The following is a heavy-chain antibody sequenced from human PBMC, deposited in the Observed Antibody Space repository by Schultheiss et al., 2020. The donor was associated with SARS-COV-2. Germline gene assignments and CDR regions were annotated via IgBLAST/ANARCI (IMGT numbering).Heavy chain of an antibody. V-gene: IGHV4-4*02. CDR2: IYHSGST. Sequence: SETLSLTCAVSGGSISSSNWWSWVRQPPGKGLEWIGEIYHSGSTNYNPSLKSRVTISVDKSKNQFSLKLSSVTAADTAVYYCAREGGRQQLAFDYWGQGTLVTVSS. J-gene: IGHJ4*02. CDR3: AREGGRQQLAFDY. D-gene: IGHD6-13*01. CDR1: GGSISSSNW.